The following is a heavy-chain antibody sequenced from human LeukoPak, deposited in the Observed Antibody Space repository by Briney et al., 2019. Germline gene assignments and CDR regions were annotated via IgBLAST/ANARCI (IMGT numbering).Heavy chain of an antibody. D-gene: IGHD3-22*01. CDR1: GFTFSSYW. V-gene: IGHV3-7*04. CDR3: ATDDLKNRGYYNIED. CDR2: IRQDGSVQ. J-gene: IGHJ4*02. Sequence: PGGSLRLSCAASGFTFSSYWMSWVRQAPGKGLEWVANIRQDGSVQNYVDSVKGRFTISRDNPKNSLFLQMNSLRAEDTAVYFCATDDLKNRGYYNIEDWGQGTLVTVSP.